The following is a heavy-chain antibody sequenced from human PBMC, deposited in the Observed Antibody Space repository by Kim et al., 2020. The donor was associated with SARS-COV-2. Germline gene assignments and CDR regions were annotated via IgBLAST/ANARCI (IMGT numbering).Heavy chain of an antibody. CDR2: FSWNSGSI. D-gene: IGHD3-3*01. J-gene: IGHJ6*02. Sequence: GGSLRLSCAASGFTFDDYAMHWVRQAPGKGLEWVSGFSWNSGSIGYADSVKGRFTISRDNAKNSLYLQMNSLRAEDTALYYCAKDMRSSWSGYIPPYYYYGMDVWGHGTTVTVSS. V-gene: IGHV3-9*01. CDR3: AKDMRSSWSGYIPPYYYYGMDV. CDR1: GFTFDDYA.